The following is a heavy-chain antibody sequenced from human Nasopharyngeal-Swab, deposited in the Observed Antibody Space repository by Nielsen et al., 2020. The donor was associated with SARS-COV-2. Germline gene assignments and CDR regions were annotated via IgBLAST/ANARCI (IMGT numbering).Heavy chain of an antibody. V-gene: IGHV4-61*02. D-gene: IGHD3-22*01. CDR1: GGSISSGSHY. J-gene: IGHJ4*02. CDR3: PSSPDYYDSSGYYEGQYYFDY. Sequence: SETLSLTCTVSGGSISSGSHYWSWIRQPAGKGLEWIGRIYTSGSTNYNPSLKSRVTISVGTSKNQFSLKLSSVTAADTAVYYCPSSPDYYDSSGYYEGQYYFDYWGQGTLVTVSS. CDR2: IYTSGST.